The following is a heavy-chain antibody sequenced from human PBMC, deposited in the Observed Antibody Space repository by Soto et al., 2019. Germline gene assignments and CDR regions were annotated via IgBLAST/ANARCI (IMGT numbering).Heavy chain of an antibody. V-gene: IGHV4-61*01. J-gene: IGHJ4*02. Sequence: SETLSLTCTVSGGSVSSGSYYWSWIRQPPGKGLEWIGYIYYSGSTNYNPSLKSRVTISVDTSKNQFSLKLSSVTAADTAGYYCARGEWELLRGSGYFDYWGQGTLVTVSS. CDR2: IYYSGST. CDR1: GGSVSSGSYY. CDR3: ARGEWELLRGSGYFDY. D-gene: IGHD1-26*01.